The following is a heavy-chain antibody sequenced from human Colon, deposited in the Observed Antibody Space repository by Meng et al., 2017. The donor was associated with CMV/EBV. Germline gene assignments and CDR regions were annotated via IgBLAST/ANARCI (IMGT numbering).Heavy chain of an antibody. V-gene: IGHV3-7*01. Sequence: GESLKISCAASGFTFSSYWMSWVRQAPGKGLEWVANIKQDGSEKNYVDSVKGRFTISRDNAKNSLYVQMNSLRAEDSAVYYCVRGGGWSSWGQGTLVTVPQ. D-gene: IGHD6-19*01. CDR3: VRGGGWSS. CDR1: GFTFSSYW. J-gene: IGHJ5*02. CDR2: IKQDGSEK.